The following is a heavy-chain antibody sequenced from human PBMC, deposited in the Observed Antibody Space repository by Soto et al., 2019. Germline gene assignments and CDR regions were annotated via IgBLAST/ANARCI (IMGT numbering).Heavy chain of an antibody. CDR2: IYYSGST. Sequence: QLQLQESGPGLVKPSETLSLTCTVSGGSISSSSYYWGWIRQPPGKGLEWIGSIYYSGSTYYNPSLKSRFTISLDTSKNQFSLKLSSVTAADTAVYYCARMWGYCSSTSCQNWFDPWGQGTLVTVSS. V-gene: IGHV4-39*01. J-gene: IGHJ5*02. CDR3: ARMWGYCSSTSCQNWFDP. D-gene: IGHD2-2*01. CDR1: GGSISSSSYY.